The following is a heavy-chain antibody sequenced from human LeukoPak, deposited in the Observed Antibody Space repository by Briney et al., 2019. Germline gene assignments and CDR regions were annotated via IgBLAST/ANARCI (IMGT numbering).Heavy chain of an antibody. J-gene: IGHJ3*02. CDR1: GFTFSSYA. V-gene: IGHV3-23*01. CDR3: ASSVATVITGGFAI. D-gene: IGHD4-17*01. CDR2: ISVGGGST. Sequence: GGSLTVSRAASGFTFSSYAMSWVRQAPGKGLEWVSTISVGGGSTYYGDSVKGRFTISRDNSKDTLCLQMNSLRAEDTALYYCASSVATVITGGFAIWGQGRKVILSS.